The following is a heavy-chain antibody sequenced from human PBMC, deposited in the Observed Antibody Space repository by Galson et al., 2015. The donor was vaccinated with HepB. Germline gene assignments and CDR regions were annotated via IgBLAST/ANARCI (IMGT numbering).Heavy chain of an antibody. V-gene: IGHV3-23*01. D-gene: IGHD1-26*01. J-gene: IGHJ4*02. CDR3: AKRPYSGNYDRFDY. CDR1: GFTFSNYA. Sequence: SLRLSCAASGFTFSNYAMSWVRQAPGKGLEWVSTISGSGGSTYYADSMKGRFTISRDNSNNTLYLQMNSLTADDTAIYFCAKRPYSGNYDRFDYWGQGALVTVSS. CDR2: ISGSGGST.